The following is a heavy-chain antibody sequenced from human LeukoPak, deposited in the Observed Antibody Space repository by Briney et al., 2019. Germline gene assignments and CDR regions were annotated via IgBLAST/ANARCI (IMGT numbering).Heavy chain of an antibody. J-gene: IGHJ2*01. D-gene: IGHD6-19*01. CDR2: INHSGSA. Sequence: PSETLSLTCAVYGGSISGYYWNWIRQPPGKGLEWIGEINHSGSANYNPSLKSRVTILVDTSKNQFSLKLSSVTAADTAVYYCGRGAAVAGSYWYFDLWGRGTLVTVSS. CDR1: GGSISGYY. V-gene: IGHV4-34*01. CDR3: GRGAAVAGSYWYFDL.